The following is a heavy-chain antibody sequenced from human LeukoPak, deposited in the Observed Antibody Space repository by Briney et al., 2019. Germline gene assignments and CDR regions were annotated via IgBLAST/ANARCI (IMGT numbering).Heavy chain of an antibody. J-gene: IGHJ4*02. CDR1: GFTFSNFW. D-gene: IGHD1-1*01. Sequence: GGSLILSCAASGFTFSNFWMSWVRQAPGKGLEWVANIKVDGSEKYYVDSVEDRFTISRDNAENSLYLQMNSLRAEDTAVYYCARKTGTTGEAFDYWGQGTQVTVSS. CDR3: ARKTGTTGEAFDY. V-gene: IGHV3-7*03. CDR2: IKVDGSEK.